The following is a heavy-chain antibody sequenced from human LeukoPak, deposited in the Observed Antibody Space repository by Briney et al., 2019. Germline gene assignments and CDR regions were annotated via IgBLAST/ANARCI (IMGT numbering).Heavy chain of an antibody. CDR1: GFTFSSYA. CDR3: VRGGESTWS. Sequence: GGSLRLSCAGSGFTFSSYAMSWVRQAPGKGLEWVSAISHSSSGTYYVDSVKGRFTISRDNSKNTLYMQMNSLRAEDTAVYYCVRGGESTWSWGQGTLVTVSS. J-gene: IGHJ5*02. V-gene: IGHV3-23*01. CDR2: ISHSSSGT. D-gene: IGHD2-15*01.